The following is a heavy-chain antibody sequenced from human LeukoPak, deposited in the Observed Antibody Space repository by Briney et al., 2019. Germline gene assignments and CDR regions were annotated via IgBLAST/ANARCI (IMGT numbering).Heavy chain of an antibody. Sequence: SETLSLTCTVSGGSISSRSYCWSWIRQPAGKGLEWIGSIYYSGSTYYNPSLKSRVTISVDTSKNQFSLNLFSVTAADTAMYYCTRANGYGLIDYWGQGTLVTVSS. J-gene: IGHJ4*02. D-gene: IGHD3-10*01. CDR2: IYYSGST. CDR3: TRANGYGLIDY. CDR1: GGSISSRSYC. V-gene: IGHV4-39*07.